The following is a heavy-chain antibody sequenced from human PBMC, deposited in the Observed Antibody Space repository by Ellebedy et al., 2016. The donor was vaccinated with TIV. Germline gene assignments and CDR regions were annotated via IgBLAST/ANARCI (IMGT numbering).Heavy chain of an antibody. CDR3: ARDRETDFDY. V-gene: IGHV3-21*01. Sequence: GGSLRLXXAASGFTFSSYNMNWVRQAPGKGLEWVSSISSSSIYKYYADSVKGRFTIPRDNTKNSLFLQMNNLRVEDTAVYYCARDRETDFDYWGQGTLVTVSS. J-gene: IGHJ4*02. CDR1: GFTFSSYN. CDR2: ISSSSIYK. D-gene: IGHD3-10*01.